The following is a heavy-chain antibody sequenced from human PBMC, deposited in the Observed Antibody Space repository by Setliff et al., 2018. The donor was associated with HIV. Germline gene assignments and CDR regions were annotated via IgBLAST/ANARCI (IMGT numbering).Heavy chain of an antibody. CDR3: VGSPAEAASAAWDEAFDI. J-gene: IGHJ3*02. CDR2: ITPFVGIT. D-gene: IGHD1-26*01. V-gene: IGHV1-69*10. Sequence: SVKVSCKASGGTFSDFRITWVRQAPGQGLEWMGEITPFVGITNYAQKFQGRVTISADESTATAYIELNSLRVEDTAVYYCVGSPAEAASAAWDEAFDIWGQGTLVTVSS. CDR1: GGTFSDFR.